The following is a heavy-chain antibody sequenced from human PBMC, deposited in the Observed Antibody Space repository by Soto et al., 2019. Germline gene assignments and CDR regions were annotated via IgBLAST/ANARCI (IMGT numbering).Heavy chain of an antibody. D-gene: IGHD3-10*01. Sequence: GGSLRLSCAASGFTFTNYAMSWVRQAPGKGLEWVSAISSSGDWTYYAVSVQGRFTISRDNSKNTVYLQMNSLRGEDTAIYYCARLGPYGSETYSFRYNWFDPWGQGTLVTVSS. CDR1: GFTFTNYA. J-gene: IGHJ5*02. CDR3: ARLGPYGSETYSFRYNWFDP. V-gene: IGHV3-23*01. CDR2: ISSSGDWT.